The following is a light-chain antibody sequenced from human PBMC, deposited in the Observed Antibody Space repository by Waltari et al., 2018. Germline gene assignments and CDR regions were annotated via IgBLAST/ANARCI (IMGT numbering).Light chain of an antibody. CDR2: DAS. CDR1: QGINSA. CDR3: QQFKSYPT. Sequence: AIQLTQSPSSLSSSLGDRVTITCRASQGINSAVAWYQQRPGKAPKLLIYDASTLESGVPSRFSGSGSGTDFTLTINSLQPEDFATYYCQQFKSYPTFGGGTKVEIK. J-gene: IGKJ4*01. V-gene: IGKV1-13*02.